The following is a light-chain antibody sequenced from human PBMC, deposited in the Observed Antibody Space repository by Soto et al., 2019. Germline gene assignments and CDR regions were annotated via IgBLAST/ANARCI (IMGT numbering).Light chain of an antibody. J-gene: IGLJ1*01. CDR3: TSYTSSSTLDV. CDR1: SXDVGGYNY. Sequence: QSVLTQPASVSGSPGQSITISCTGTSXDVGGYNYVSWYQQHPGKAPKLMIYEVSNRPSGVSNRFSGSKSGHTASLTISGLQSEDEADYFCTSYTSSSTLDVFGTGTKFTVL. CDR2: EVS. V-gene: IGLV2-14*01.